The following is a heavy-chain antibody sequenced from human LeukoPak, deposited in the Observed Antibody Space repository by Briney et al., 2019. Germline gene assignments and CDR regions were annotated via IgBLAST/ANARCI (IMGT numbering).Heavy chain of an antibody. D-gene: IGHD6-13*01. CDR3: ARVGYSSSFDL. CDR2: ISDNTGTI. CDR1: AFSLNTYN. Sequence: PGGSLRLSCVASAFSLNTYNMNWVRQAPGKGLEWVSYISDNTGTIYYADSVQGRFTISRDNAKNSLFLQMNSLRAEDTAVYYCARVGYSSSFDLWGQGTLVTVSS. V-gene: IGHV3-48*01. J-gene: IGHJ4*02.